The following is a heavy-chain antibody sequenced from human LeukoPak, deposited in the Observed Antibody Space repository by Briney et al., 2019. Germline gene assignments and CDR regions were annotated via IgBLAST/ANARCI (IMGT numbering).Heavy chain of an antibody. CDR3: ARETLPNWFDP. CDR1: GYTFTSYG. Sequence: GASVKVSCKASGYTFTSYGVSWVRQAPGQGLEWMGWINVNNGNTSYAQKFQGRVTMTRNTSISTAYMELSSLRSEDTAVYYCARETLPNWFDPWGQGTLVTVSS. J-gene: IGHJ5*02. CDR2: INVNNGNT. D-gene: IGHD2-2*01. V-gene: IGHV1-8*02.